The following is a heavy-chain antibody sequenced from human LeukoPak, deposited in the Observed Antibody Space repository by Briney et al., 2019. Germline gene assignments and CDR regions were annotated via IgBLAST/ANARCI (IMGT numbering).Heavy chain of an antibody. CDR1: GFTVSTYA. CDR2: VTDNGVTT. Sequence: GGSLRLSCAASGFTVSTYAMNWVRQAPGKGLEWASVVTDNGVTTYYADSVKGRFTISRDNSKNTLYLQMNSLGVEDTAVYYCAKGLGYCGRPACYEDYWGQGTLVTVSS. J-gene: IGHJ4*02. D-gene: IGHD2-15*01. CDR3: AKGLGYCGRPACYEDY. V-gene: IGHV3-23*01.